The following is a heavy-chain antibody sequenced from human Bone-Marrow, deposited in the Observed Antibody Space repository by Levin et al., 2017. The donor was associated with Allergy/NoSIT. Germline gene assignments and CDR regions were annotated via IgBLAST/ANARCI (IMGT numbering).Heavy chain of an antibody. J-gene: IGHJ4*02. V-gene: IGHV1-2*02. CDR3: VREGLAADWVY. Sequence: ASVKVSCKASGYTFTGYYIHWVRQAPGQGLEWVGWINSNTGDTNYAQKFQGRVTMTRDTSISTAYMELSRLTFDDTAMYYCVREGLAADWVYWGQGALVTVSS. D-gene: IGHD6-13*01. CDR1: GYTFTGYY. CDR2: INSNTGDT.